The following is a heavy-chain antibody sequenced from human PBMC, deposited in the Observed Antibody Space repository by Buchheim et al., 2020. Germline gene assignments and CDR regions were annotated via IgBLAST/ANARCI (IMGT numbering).Heavy chain of an antibody. D-gene: IGHD2-15*01. CDR2: IISKTDGGTT. V-gene: IGHV3-15*01. CDR1: GITFRNAW. J-gene: IGHJ4*02. CDR3: TTDLRAGYSSAVSCRIDY. Sequence: EVQVVESGGDLVKPGGSLRLSCAVSGITFRNAWMSWVRQAPGKGLEWVGRIISKTDGGTTDYAAPVKGRFTISRDDSKNTVYLQMNSLKTEDTAVYYCTTDLRAGYSSAVSCRIDYWGQGTL.